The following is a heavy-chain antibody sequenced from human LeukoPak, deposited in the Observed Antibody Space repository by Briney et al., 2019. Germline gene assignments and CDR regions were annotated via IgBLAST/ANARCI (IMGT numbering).Heavy chain of an antibody. V-gene: IGHV3-66*01. D-gene: IGHD3-10*01. Sequence: GGSLRLSCAASGFTVSSNYMSWVRQAPGKGLEWVSVIYSGGSTYYAASVKGRFTISRDNSKNTLYLQMNSLRAEDTAVYYCARTRYYYNSRSYGAPYYFDYWGQGTLVTVSS. CDR1: GFTVSSNY. J-gene: IGHJ4*02. CDR3: ARTRYYYNSRSYGAPYYFDY. CDR2: IYSGGST.